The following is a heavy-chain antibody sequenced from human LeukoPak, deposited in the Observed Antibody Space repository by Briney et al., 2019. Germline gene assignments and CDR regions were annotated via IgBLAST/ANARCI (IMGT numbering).Heavy chain of an antibody. V-gene: IGHV3-30*04. D-gene: IGHD6-13*01. J-gene: IGHJ6*02. Sequence: PGRSPRLSCAASGFTFSRHAMHWVRQAPGKGLEGVVLISYDGSYKYYADSVKGRFTISRDNSKNMLYLQLNNLRAEDTAMYYCAKEAAAPSYYYYGLDVWGQGTTVTVSS. CDR2: ISYDGSYK. CDR1: GFTFSRHA. CDR3: AKEAAAPSYYYYGLDV.